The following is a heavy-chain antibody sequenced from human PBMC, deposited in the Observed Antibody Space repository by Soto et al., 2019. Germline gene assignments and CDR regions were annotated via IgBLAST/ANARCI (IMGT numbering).Heavy chain of an antibody. CDR1: GFTFSSYG. CDR3: ASARSARTFYNWFDP. D-gene: IGHD6-19*01. V-gene: IGHV3-33*01. CDR2: IWYDGSNK. Sequence: QVQLVESGGGVVQPGRSLRLSCAASGFTFSSYGMHWVRQAPGKGLEWVAVIWYDGSNKYYEDSVKGRFTISRDNSKNTLYLQMNSLRAEDTAVYYCASARSARTFYNWFDPWGQGTLVTVSS. J-gene: IGHJ5*02.